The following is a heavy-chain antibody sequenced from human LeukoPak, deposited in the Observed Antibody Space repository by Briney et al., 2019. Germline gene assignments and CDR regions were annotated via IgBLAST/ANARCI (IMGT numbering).Heavy chain of an antibody. D-gene: IGHD3-22*01. CDR3: ARGDYNDGAGYLDH. Sequence: SQTLSLTCTVSGGSIFSGDYYWNWIRQPPGKGLEWIGYIYYNGITYYNSSLESRVTISVDTSKIQFSLKLSSVTAADTAVYYCARGDYNDGAGYLDHWGQGTLVPVSS. CDR2: IYYNGIT. J-gene: IGHJ5*02. V-gene: IGHV4-30-4*01. CDR1: GGSIFSGDYY.